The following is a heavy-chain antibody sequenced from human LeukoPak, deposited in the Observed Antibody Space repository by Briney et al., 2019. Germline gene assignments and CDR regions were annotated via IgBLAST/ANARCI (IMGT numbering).Heavy chain of an antibody. V-gene: IGHV3-23*01. CDR1: GFTFNNYA. CDR2: ISGDGVST. Sequence: AGGSLRLSCAASGFTFNNYALAWVRQTPEKGLECVSAISGDGVSTYYADSVKGRFTISRDNSKNTLYLQMNSLRAEDTAVYYCAKVGVEVYCSSTSCYRPPPFDYWGQGTLVTVSS. J-gene: IGHJ4*02. D-gene: IGHD2-2*02. CDR3: AKVGVEVYCSSTSCYRPPPFDY.